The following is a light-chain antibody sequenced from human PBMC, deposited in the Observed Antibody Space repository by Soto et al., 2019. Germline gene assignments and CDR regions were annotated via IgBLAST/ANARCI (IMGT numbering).Light chain of an antibody. CDR1: SIDVGAYNY. J-gene: IGLJ3*02. CDR2: EVT. CDR3: TSYAGSNIWV. V-gene: IGLV2-8*01. Sequence: QSALTQPPSASGSPGQSVTISCTGTSIDVGAYNYVSWYQQYPGKAPKLMIYEVTKRPSGVPDRFSGSKSGKTASLTVSGLQPEDEADYYCTSYAGSNIWVFGGGTKHNVL.